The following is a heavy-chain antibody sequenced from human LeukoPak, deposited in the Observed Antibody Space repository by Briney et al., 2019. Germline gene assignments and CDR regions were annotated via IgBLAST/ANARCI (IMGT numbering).Heavy chain of an antibody. V-gene: IGHV3-66*04. CDR1: GFTVSSNY. D-gene: IGHD6-13*01. Sequence: PGGSLRLSCAASGFTVSSNYMSWVRQAPGKGLEWVSVIYSGGSTYYADSVKGRFTISRDNSKNTLYLQMSSLRAEDTAVYYCAKRLAAAGSYYQYYYMDVWGKGTTVTISS. CDR3: AKRLAAAGSYYQYYYMDV. J-gene: IGHJ6*03. CDR2: IYSGGST.